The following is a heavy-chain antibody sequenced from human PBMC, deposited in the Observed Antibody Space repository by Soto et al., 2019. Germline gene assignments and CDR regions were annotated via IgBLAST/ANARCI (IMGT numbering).Heavy chain of an antibody. V-gene: IGHV5-10-1*01. CDR2: IDPSDSYT. Sequence: GESLKISCKGSGYSFTSYWISWVRQMPGKGLEWMGRIDPSDSYTNYSPSFQGHVTISADKSISTAYLQWSSLKASDTARYYCARHFPYLGGIAAHYYGMDVWGQGTTVTVSS. CDR1: GYSFTSYW. J-gene: IGHJ6*02. D-gene: IGHD6-13*01. CDR3: ARHFPYLGGIAAHYYGMDV.